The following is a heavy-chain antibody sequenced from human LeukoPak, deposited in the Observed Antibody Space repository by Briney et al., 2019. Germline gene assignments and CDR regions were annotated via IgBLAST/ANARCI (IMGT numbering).Heavy chain of an antibody. Sequence: GGSLRLSCAASGFTFSSYAMSWVRQAPGKGLEWVSAISGSGGSTYYADSVRGRFTISRDNSKNTLYLQMNSLRAEDTAVYYCAKVGYSGYDSYWGQGTLVTVSS. CDR1: GFTFSSYA. V-gene: IGHV3-23*01. CDR3: AKVGYSGYDSY. D-gene: IGHD5-12*01. J-gene: IGHJ4*02. CDR2: ISGSGGST.